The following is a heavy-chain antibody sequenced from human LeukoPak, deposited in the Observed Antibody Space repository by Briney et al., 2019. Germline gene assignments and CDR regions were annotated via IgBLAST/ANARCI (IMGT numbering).Heavy chain of an antibody. CDR3: ARDAHSSSWYQDY. CDR2: IKQDGSET. D-gene: IGHD6-13*01. CDR1: GFTFSNYW. J-gene: IGHJ4*02. Sequence: GGSLRLSCVASGFTFSNYWMTWVRQAPGKGLEWVANIKQDGSETHYVDSVKGRFTISRDNAKNSLYLQMNSLRAEDAALYYCARDAHSSSWYQDYWGQATLVTVSS. V-gene: IGHV3-7*01.